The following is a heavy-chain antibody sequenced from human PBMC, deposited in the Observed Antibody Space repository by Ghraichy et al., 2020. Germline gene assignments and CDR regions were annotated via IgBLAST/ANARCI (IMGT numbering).Heavy chain of an antibody. J-gene: IGHJ5*02. CDR1: GGTFSSYS. CDR2: IVPVFGTA. D-gene: IGHD5-18*01. CDR3: ARGSEHDPPKTPMVSFDP. V-gene: IGHV1-69*13. Sequence: SVKVSCKASGGTFSSYSISWVRQAPGQGLEWMGGIVPVFGTADYAQKFQGRLTIYADESTTTAYMELSSLRSEDTSMYYCARGSEHDPPKTPMVSFDPWGQGTLVTVSS.